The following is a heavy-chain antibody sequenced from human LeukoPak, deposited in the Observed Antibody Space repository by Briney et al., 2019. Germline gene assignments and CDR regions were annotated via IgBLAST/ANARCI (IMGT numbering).Heavy chain of an antibody. J-gene: IGHJ3*02. CDR1: GGSISSGDYY. CDR2: IYYSGST. CDR3: AVARDYDFWSGSNKEDAFDI. V-gene: IGHV4-30-4*01. D-gene: IGHD3-3*01. Sequence: PSQTLSLICTVSGGSISSGDYYWSWIRQHPGKGLEWIGYIYYSGSTYYNPSLKSRVTISVDRSKNQFSLKLSSVTAADTAVYYCAVARDYDFWSGSNKEDAFDIWGQGTMVTVSS.